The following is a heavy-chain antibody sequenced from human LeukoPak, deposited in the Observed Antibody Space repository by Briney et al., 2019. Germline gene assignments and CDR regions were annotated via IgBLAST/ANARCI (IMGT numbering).Heavy chain of an antibody. CDR3: AKGKDC. J-gene: IGHJ4*02. Sequence: PGGSLRLSCAASGFTFSSDGMSWVRQAPGKGLEWVSAIGGSGGGTYYADSVKGRFTISRDNSKNTLYLQMNSLRADDTAVYYCAKGKDCWGQGTLVTVSS. CDR1: GFTFSSDG. V-gene: IGHV3-23*01. CDR2: IGGSGGGT.